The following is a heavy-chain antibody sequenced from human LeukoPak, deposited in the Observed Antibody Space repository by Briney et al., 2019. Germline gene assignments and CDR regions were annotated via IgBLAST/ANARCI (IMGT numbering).Heavy chain of an antibody. CDR2: IIPIFGTA. D-gene: IGHD1-26*01. CDR3: ASDDGTPGFDYFDY. V-gene: IGHV1-69*05. J-gene: IGHJ4*02. Sequence: ASVKVSCKASGGTFSSYAISWVRQAPGHGLEWMGRIIPIFGTANYAQEFQGRVTITTDESPSTAYMELSSLRSEDTAVYYCASDDGTPGFDYFDYWGQGTLVTVSS. CDR1: GGTFSSYA.